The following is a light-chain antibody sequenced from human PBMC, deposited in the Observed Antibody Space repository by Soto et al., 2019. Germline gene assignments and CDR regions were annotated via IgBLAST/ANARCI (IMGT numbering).Light chain of an antibody. CDR1: QSINSF. Sequence: DIQMTQSPSSLSASVGDRVTITCRASQSINSFLAWYQQKPGKAPKLLIYAASTLQSGVPSRFSGSGSGTEFTLTISSLQPDDFATYYCLQQNSYPWTFGQGTKVDIK. CDR2: AAS. CDR3: LQQNSYPWT. V-gene: IGKV1-9*01. J-gene: IGKJ1*01.